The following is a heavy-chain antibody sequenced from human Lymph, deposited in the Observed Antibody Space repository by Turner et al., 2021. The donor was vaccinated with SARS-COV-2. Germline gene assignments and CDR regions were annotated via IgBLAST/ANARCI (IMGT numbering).Heavy chain of an antibody. V-gene: IGHV3-53*02. D-gene: IGHD3-10*01. CDR2: IYSGGTT. J-gene: IGHJ6*02. CDR1: GIIVSRNY. Sequence: EVQLVETGGGLIQPGGSLRLSCAASGIIVSRNYMNWVRQAPGKGLEWFSVIYSGGTTYYADSVKCRFTISRDNSKNTLYLQMNSLRVEDTAVYYCARDLVTYGMDVWGQGTTVTVSS. CDR3: ARDLVTYGMDV.